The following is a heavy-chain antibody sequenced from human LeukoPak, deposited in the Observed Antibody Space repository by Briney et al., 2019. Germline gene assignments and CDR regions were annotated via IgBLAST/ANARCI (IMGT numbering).Heavy chain of an antibody. Sequence: SETLSLTCTVSGGSISSYYWSWIRQPPGKGLEWTGYIYYSGSTNYNPSLKSRVTISVDTSKNQFSLKLSSVTAADTAVYYCAREEWFDPWGQGTLVTVSS. CDR3: AREEWFDP. J-gene: IGHJ5*02. CDR2: IYYSGST. V-gene: IGHV4-59*12. CDR1: GGSISSYY.